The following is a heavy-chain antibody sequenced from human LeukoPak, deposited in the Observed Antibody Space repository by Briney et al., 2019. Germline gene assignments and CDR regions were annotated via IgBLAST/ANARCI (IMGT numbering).Heavy chain of an antibody. CDR3: ARDTSTATSTWGAFDV. D-gene: IGHD6-13*01. Sequence: PGGSLRLSCAASGFTFSSYWMSWVRQAPGKRLEWVADVKADGSDKQYVDSVKGRFSISRDNAKNLLYLQMNSLRVEDTAVYYCARDTSTATSTWGAFDVWGQGTMVTVSS. J-gene: IGHJ3*01. CDR2: VKADGSDK. CDR1: GFTFSSYW. V-gene: IGHV3-7*01.